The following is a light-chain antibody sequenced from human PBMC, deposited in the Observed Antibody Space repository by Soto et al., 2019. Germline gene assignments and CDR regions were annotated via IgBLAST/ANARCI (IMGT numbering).Light chain of an antibody. CDR2: DAS. V-gene: IGKV3-11*01. CDR1: QSVNSY. Sequence: EIVLTQSPATLSLSPGERATLSCRASQSVNSYLAWYQQKLGQTPRLLIYDASNRATGIPARFSGSGSGTDFTLTISSLGPEDFALYYYQQRSNWPLTFGGGTKVDIK. CDR3: QQRSNWPLT. J-gene: IGKJ4*01.